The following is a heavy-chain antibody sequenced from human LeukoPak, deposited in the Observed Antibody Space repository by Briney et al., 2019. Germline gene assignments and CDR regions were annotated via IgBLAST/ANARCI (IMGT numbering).Heavy chain of an antibody. J-gene: IGHJ4*02. Sequence: ASVKVSCKASGYTFTSYAMNWVRQAPGQGLEWMGWINTNTGNPTYAQGFTGRFVFSLDTSVNTAYLQISSLKAEATAIYYCARVQGYCSTTSCYPHYWGQGTLVTVSS. CDR3: ARVQGYCSTTSCYPHY. CDR2: INTNTGNP. V-gene: IGHV7-4-1*02. CDR1: GYTFTSYA. D-gene: IGHD2-2*01.